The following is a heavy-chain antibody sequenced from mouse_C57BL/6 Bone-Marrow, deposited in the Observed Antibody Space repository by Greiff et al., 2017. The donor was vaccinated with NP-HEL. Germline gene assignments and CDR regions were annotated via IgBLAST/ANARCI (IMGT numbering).Heavy chain of an antibody. Sequence: VQLQQSGPVLVKPGASVKMSCKASGYTFTDYYMNWVKQSHGKSLEWIGVINPYNGGTSYNQKFKGKATLTVDKSSSTAYMELNSLTSEDSAVYYSAKSLYNKMGMDYWGQGTSVTVSS. CDR1: GYTFTDYY. CDR3: AKSLYNKMGMDY. J-gene: IGHJ4*01. V-gene: IGHV1-19*01. CDR2: INPYNGGT. D-gene: IGHD1-3*01.